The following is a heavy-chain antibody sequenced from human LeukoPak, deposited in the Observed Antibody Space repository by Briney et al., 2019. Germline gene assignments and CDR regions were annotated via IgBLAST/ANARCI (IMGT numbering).Heavy chain of an antibody. CDR1: GFTFSTYA. Sequence: GGSLRLSCAASGFTFSTYAISWVRQAPGKGLEWVSTISGSGGTTYYADSVKGRFTISRDNSKNTLYLQMNSLRAEDTAVYYCAKPPHCSSTSCYKGDWFDPWGQGTLVTVSS. D-gene: IGHD2-2*02. CDR3: AKPPHCSSTSCYKGDWFDP. J-gene: IGHJ5*02. CDR2: ISGSGGTT. V-gene: IGHV3-23*01.